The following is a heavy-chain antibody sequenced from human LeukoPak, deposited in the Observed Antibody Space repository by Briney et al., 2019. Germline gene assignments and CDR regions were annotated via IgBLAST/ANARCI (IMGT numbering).Heavy chain of an antibody. CDR3: ARTNLWFGDQWGAFDI. CDR1: GFTFSSYG. CDR2: IWYDGSNK. Sequence: PGGSLRLSCAASGFTFSSYGMHWVRQAPGKGLEWVAVIWYDGSNKYYADSVKGRFTISRDNSKNTLYLQMNSLRAEDTAVYYCARTNLWFGDQWGAFDIWGQGTMVTVSS. J-gene: IGHJ3*02. D-gene: IGHD3-10*01. V-gene: IGHV3-33*01.